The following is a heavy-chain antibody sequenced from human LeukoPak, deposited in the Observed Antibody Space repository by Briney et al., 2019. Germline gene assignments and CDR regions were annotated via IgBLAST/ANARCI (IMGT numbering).Heavy chain of an antibody. D-gene: IGHD4-17*01. J-gene: IGHJ4*02. CDR2: ISAYNGNT. Sequence: GASVKVSCKASGGTFSSYAISWVRQAPGQGLEWMGWISAYNGNTNYAQKLQGRVTMTTDTSTSTAYMELRSLRSDDTAVYYCARDGDYGDYFAYETLDYWGQGTLVTVSS. CDR1: GGTFSSYA. CDR3: ARDGDYGDYFAYETLDY. V-gene: IGHV1-18*01.